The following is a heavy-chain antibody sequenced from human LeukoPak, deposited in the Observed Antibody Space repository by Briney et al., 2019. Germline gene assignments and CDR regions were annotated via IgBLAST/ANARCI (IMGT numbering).Heavy chain of an antibody. J-gene: IGHJ4*02. D-gene: IGHD2/OR15-2a*01. V-gene: IGHV4-39*01. CDR3: ARHRRLSYFDY. CDR2: IYYSGST. CDR1: GGPISSSSYY. Sequence: SETLSLTCTVSGGPISSSSYYWGWIRQPPGKGLEWIGNIYYSGSTYYNPSLKSRVTISVDTSKNQFSLKLSSVTAADTAVYFCARHRRLSYFDYWGQGTLVTVSS.